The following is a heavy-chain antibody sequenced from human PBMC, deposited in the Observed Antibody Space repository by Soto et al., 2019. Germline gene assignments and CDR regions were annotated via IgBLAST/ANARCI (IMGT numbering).Heavy chain of an antibody. D-gene: IGHD6-13*01. CDR2: INHSGST. CDR1: GGSFSGYY. CDR3: ARIAAAGTGGYYYYGMDV. Sequence: SETLSLTCAVYGGSFSGYYWSWIRQPPGKGLEWIGEINHSGSTNYNPSLKSRVTISVDTSKNQLSLKLSSVTAADTAVYYCARIAAAGTGGYYYYGMDVWGQGTTVTVSS. V-gene: IGHV4-34*01. J-gene: IGHJ6*02.